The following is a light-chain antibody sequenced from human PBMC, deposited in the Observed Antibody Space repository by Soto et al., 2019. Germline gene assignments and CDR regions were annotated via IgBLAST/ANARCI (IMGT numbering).Light chain of an antibody. J-gene: IGLJ2*01. Sequence: QSALTQPPSASGSPGQSVTISCTGTSSDAGGYNYVSWYQQHPGKAPKLMIYEVSKRPSGVPDRFSGSKSGNTASLTVSGLQAEAESYYYCSSYAGSFVVFGAGTKLTVL. CDR3: SSYAGSFVV. CDR1: SSDAGGYNY. CDR2: EVS. V-gene: IGLV2-8*01.